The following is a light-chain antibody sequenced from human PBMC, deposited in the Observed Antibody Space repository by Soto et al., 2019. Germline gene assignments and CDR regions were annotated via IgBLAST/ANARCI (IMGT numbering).Light chain of an antibody. J-gene: IGKJ1*01. CDR1: QAIANY. CDR2: AAS. Sequence: DIQMTQSPSSLSASVGDRVTITCRASQAIANYVAWYQQKPGKGLKLLIYAASTLQSGVPSRFSGGGSGTDFTLTIRSIQTADVATYYCQKHNSALWTFGQGTKVDIK. CDR3: QKHNSALWT. V-gene: IGKV1-27*01.